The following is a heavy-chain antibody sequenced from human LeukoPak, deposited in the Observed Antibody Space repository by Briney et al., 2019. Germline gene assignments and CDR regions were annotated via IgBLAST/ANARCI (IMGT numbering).Heavy chain of an antibody. CDR1: GLTFSNYW. D-gene: IGHD1-1*01. Sequence: GGSLRLSCAASGLTFSNYWMHWVRQAPGKGLVWVSRIKSDGSSTSYADSVKGRFTISRDDSKNTAYLQMNSLKTEDTAVYYCTSGLSVRRSNNTPVDYWGQGTLVTVSS. J-gene: IGHJ4*02. CDR3: TSGLSVRRSNNTPVDY. V-gene: IGHV3-74*01. CDR2: IKSDGSST.